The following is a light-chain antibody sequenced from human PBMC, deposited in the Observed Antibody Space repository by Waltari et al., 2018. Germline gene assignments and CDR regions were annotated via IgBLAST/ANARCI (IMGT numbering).Light chain of an antibody. J-gene: IGKJ1*01. CDR2: GAS. Sequence: EIVMTPSPATLSVSPGARATIPCRASQSVSSNLAWSQQKPGKAPRLLIYGASTRATGIPARFSGSGSGTEFTLTISSLQSEDFAVYYCQQYNNWPPWTFGQGTKVEIK. CDR3: QQYNNWPPWT. V-gene: IGKV3-15*01. CDR1: QSVSSN.